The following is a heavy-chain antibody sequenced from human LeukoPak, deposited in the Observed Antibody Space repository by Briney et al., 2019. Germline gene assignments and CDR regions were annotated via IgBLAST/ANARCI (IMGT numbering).Heavy chain of an antibody. D-gene: IGHD2-2*01. V-gene: IGHV4-39*01. CDR3: ARHNGRFIVVVPAAIDY. J-gene: IGHJ4*02. CDR2: IYYSGST. Sequence: PSETLSLTCTVSGGSISSSSYYWGWIRQPPGKGLEWIGSIYYSGSTYYNPSLKSRVTISVDTSKNQFSLKLSSVTAADTAVYYCARHNGRFIVVVPAAIDYWGQGTLVTVSS. CDR1: GGSISSSSYY.